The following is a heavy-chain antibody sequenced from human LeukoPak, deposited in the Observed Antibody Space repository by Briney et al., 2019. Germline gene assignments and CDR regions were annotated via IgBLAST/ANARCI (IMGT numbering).Heavy chain of an antibody. D-gene: IGHD1-7*01. CDR2: IYTSGTI. V-gene: IGHV4-4*07. CDR1: GGSISSYY. J-gene: IGHJ4*02. Sequence: SETLSLTCTVSGGSISSYYWSWIRQPAGTALEWIGRIYTSGTITYNPSLKSRVTMSVDTSKNQFSLKLSSVTAADTAVYYCAKEGKTRNWNYYQAKAVDWGQGTLVTVSS. CDR3: AKEGKTRNWNYYQAKAVD.